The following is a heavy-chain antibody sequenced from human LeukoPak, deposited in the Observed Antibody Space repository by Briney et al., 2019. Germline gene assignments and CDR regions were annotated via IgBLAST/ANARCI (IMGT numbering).Heavy chain of an antibody. D-gene: IGHD3-9*01. V-gene: IGHV3-7*01. CDR2: IKDDGSAK. CDR1: GFTFRGYW. Sequence: GGSLRLSCAASGFTFRGYWMTWVRQAPGKGLEWVASIKDDGSAKYYEDSVKGRFSISRDDAKNSLYLQMNSLRVDDTAVYYCAKGRYFDWLPIYYWGQGTLVTVSS. CDR3: AKGRYFDWLPIYY. J-gene: IGHJ4*02.